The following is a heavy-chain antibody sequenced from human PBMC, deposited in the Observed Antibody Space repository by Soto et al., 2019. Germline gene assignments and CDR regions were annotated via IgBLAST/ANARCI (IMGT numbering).Heavy chain of an antibody. CDR1: GFTFSNYA. CDR2: ISGSDDST. J-gene: IGHJ4*02. Sequence: GGSLRLSCAASGFTFSNYAMTWVRRAPGKGLEWVSIISGSDDSTYYADSVKGRFTISRDTSKNTLYLQMNNLRAEDAALYYCAKPRTTGTTSAFDYWGQGTQVTVSS. D-gene: IGHD1-1*01. CDR3: AKPRTTGTTSAFDY. V-gene: IGHV3-23*01.